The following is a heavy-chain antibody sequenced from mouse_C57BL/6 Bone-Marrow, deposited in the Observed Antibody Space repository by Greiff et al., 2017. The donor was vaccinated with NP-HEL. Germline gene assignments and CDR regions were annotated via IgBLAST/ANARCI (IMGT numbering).Heavy chain of an antibody. J-gene: IGHJ3*01. Sequence: DVQLQESGGGLVKPGGSLKLSCAASGFTFSSYAMSWVRQTPEKRLEWVATISDGGSYTYYPDNVKGRFTISRDNAKNNLYLQMSHLKSEDTAMYYCARGPTPGFAYWGQGTLVTVSA. CDR1: GFTFSSYA. CDR2: ISDGGSYT. D-gene: IGHD2-10*01. CDR3: ARGPTPGFAY. V-gene: IGHV5-4*01.